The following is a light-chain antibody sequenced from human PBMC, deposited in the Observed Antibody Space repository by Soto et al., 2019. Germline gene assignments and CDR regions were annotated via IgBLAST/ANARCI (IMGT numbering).Light chain of an antibody. CDR1: QGISNN. V-gene: IGKV1-27*01. CDR2: AAS. Sequence: DIQMTQSPSSLSASVGDRVTITCRGRQGISNNLAWYRQKPGQVLKLLIHAASTLPSGDPSRFSGSGSGTDFTLTISSLQPEDVATYYWRKYNSALRTFGQGTKVEIK. CDR3: RKYNSALRT. J-gene: IGKJ1*01.